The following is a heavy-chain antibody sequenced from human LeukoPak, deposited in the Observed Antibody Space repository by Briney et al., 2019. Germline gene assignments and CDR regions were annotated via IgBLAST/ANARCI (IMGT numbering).Heavy chain of an antibody. V-gene: IGHV3-30*04. J-gene: IGHJ4*02. Sequence: GGSLRLSCAASGFTFSSYAMHWVRQAPGKGLEWVAVISYDGSNKYYADSVKGRFTISRDNSKNTLYLQMNSLRAEDTAVYYCARDGRTITMIVVVMSFDYWGQGTLVTVSS. D-gene: IGHD3-22*01. CDR2: ISYDGSNK. CDR3: ARDGRTITMIVVVMSFDY. CDR1: GFTFSSYA.